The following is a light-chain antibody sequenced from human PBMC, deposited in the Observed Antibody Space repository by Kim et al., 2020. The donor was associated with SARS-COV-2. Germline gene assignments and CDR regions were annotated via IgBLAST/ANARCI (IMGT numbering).Light chain of an antibody. CDR2: DSS. CDR1: SSNSGAGYD. V-gene: IGLV1-40*01. Sequence: PGVRVTRSCTGGSSNSGAGYDVHRCQELPGTAPKLLVYDSSNRPSGVPDRFSGSKSATSASLAITGLQAEDEADYCCQSYDTSHVIFGGGTQLTVL. J-gene: IGLJ2*01. CDR3: QSYDTSHVI.